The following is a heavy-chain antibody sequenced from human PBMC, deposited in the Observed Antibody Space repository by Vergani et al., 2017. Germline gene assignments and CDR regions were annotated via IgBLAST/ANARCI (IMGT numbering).Heavy chain of an antibody. V-gene: IGHV3-30*11. Sequence: QVQLVESGGGVVQPGGSLRLSCAASGFTFSSYAMHWVRQAPGTGLEWVAVISYDGSNKYYADSVKGRFTISRDNSKNTLYLQMNSLRAEDTAVYYCARDLQSYPPYYGMDVWGQGTTVTVSS. D-gene: IGHD2-2*02. CDR2: ISYDGSNK. CDR3: ARDLQSYPPYYGMDV. CDR1: GFTFSSYA. J-gene: IGHJ6*02.